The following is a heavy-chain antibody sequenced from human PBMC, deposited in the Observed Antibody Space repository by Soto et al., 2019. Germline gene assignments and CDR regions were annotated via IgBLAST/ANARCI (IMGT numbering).Heavy chain of an antibody. CDR2: INHSGST. J-gene: IGHJ4*02. CDR1: GGSFSGYY. D-gene: IGHD5-18*01. Sequence: LSLTCAVYGGSFSGYYWSWIRQPPGKGLEWIGEINHSGSTNYNPSLKSRVTISVDTSKNQFSLKLSSVTAADTAVYYCARGRKNTAMVTGLDYWGQGTLVTVSS. CDR3: ARGRKNTAMVTGLDY. V-gene: IGHV4-34*01.